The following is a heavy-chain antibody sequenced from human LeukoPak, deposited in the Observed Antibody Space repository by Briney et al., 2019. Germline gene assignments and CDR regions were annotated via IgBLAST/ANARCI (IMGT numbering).Heavy chain of an antibody. V-gene: IGHV3-7*01. Sequence: GGSLRLSCAASGFTLSSSWMSWVRQAPGKGLEWVANIKPDGSAIYYVDSVTGRFTISRDNAKNSMYLQMNSLRAEDTAVYYCSEGNYFDHWGQGTLVTVSS. J-gene: IGHJ4*02. D-gene: IGHD3-10*01. CDR2: IKPDGSAI. CDR1: GFTLSSSW. CDR3: SEGNYFDH.